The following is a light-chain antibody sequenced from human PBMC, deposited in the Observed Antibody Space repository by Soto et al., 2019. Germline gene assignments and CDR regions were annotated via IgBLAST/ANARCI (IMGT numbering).Light chain of an antibody. CDR1: QGISSY. CDR2: AAS. CDR3: QQSYSTPPIT. Sequence: DIQLTQSPSFLSASVGDRVTITCRASQGISSYLAWYQQKPGKAPKLLIYAASTLQSGVPSRFSGSGSGTDFTLTISSLQPEDFATYYCQQSYSTPPITFGQGTRLENK. J-gene: IGKJ5*01. V-gene: IGKV1-39*01.